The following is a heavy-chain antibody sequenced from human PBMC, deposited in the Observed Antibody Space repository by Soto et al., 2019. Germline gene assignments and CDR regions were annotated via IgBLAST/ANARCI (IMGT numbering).Heavy chain of an antibody. V-gene: IGHV1-46*03. CDR3: AKSWRAIYGDYAGTHQFDY. CDR2: IKPSGGST. J-gene: IGHJ4*02. D-gene: IGHD4-17*01. Sequence: GASVKVSCKASGYTFSSFYMHWVRQAPGQGLEWMGIIKPSGGSTSYAQKFQGRVTMTRDTSTSTVYMELSSLRSEDTAVYYCAKSWRAIYGDYAGTHQFDYWGQGALDTVSS. CDR1: GYTFSSFY.